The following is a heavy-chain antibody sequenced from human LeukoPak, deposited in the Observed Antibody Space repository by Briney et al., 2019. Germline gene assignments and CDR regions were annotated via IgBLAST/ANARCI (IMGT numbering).Heavy chain of an antibody. Sequence: GGSLRLSCAASGFTFTTYAMSWVRQAPGKGLEWVSAISGNGGRTYYATSVKGRFTISRDNSRNTLYLQMSSLRADDTALYYCAREQGEDGLDPWGQGTLVTVSS. J-gene: IGHJ5*02. CDR1: GFTFTTYA. CDR3: AREQGEDGLDP. D-gene: IGHD5-24*01. CDR2: ISGNGGRT. V-gene: IGHV3-23*01.